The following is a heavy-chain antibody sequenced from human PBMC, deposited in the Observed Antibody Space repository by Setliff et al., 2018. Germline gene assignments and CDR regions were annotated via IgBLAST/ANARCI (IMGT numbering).Heavy chain of an antibody. CDR2: IYYSGST. J-gene: IGHJ6*02. D-gene: IGHD2-8*01. CDR3: ARDRQYCTSLSCLNSYFYYYAMDF. V-gene: IGHV4-38-2*02. Sequence: ETLSLTCAVSGYSISSGYNWGWIRQPPGKGLEWIASIYYSGSTYYNPSLKSRVTISVDTSKNQFSLKLSSVTAADTAVYYCARDRQYCTSLSCLNSYFYYYAMDFWGQGTTVTVSS. CDR1: GYSISSGYN.